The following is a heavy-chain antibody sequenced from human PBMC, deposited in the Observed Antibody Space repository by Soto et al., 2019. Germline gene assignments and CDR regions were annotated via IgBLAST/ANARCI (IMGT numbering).Heavy chain of an antibody. D-gene: IGHD3-22*01. Sequence: QVQLVQSGAEVKKPGASVKVSCKASGYTFTSYGISWVRQAPGQGLEWMGWISVYNGNTNYAQKVQGRVTMTTEKSTSTAYMELRGLRSDDTAVYYCARDLGWGYDSTGYSFDYWGQGTLVTVS. CDR3: ARDLGWGYDSTGYSFDY. V-gene: IGHV1-18*04. J-gene: IGHJ4*02. CDR1: GYTFTSYG. CDR2: ISVYNGNT.